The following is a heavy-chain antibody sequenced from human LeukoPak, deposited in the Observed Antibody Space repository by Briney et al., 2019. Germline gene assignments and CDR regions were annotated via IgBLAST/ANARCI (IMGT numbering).Heavy chain of an antibody. D-gene: IGHD2-2*01. CDR2: IIPIFGTA. V-gene: IGHV1-69*06. CDR1: GGTFSSYA. Sequence: SVKVSCKASGGTFSSYAISWVRQAPGQGLEWMGRIIPIFGTANYAQKFQGRVTITANKSTSTAYMELSSLRSEDTAVYYCARVVYCSSTSCYNWFDPWGQGTLVTVSS. J-gene: IGHJ5*02. CDR3: ARVVYCSSTSCYNWFDP.